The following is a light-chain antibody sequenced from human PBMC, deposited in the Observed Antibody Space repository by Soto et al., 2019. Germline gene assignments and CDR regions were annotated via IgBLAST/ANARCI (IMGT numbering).Light chain of an antibody. CDR1: SSTFANNY. V-gene: IGLV1-47*01. Sequence: QSALTQPPSVSGTPGQRVSISCSGDSSTFANNYVHWYQQVPGVAPKLLMYRTDQRPSGVPERFSGSKSGTSASLTISGLRPEDEAQYYCAAYTGNWNGPVFGGGTKLTVL. CDR2: RTD. CDR3: AAYTGNWNGPV. J-gene: IGLJ2*01.